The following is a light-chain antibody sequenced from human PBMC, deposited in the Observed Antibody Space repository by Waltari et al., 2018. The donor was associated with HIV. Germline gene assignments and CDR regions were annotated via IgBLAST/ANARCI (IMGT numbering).Light chain of an antibody. CDR2: AVN. J-gene: IGLJ3*02. Sequence: QSALTQPPSASGSPGQSVTISCTGTSSDVGGSKYVSWYQQHPGKAPKLMIYAVNKRPSGVPYRFSGSKSANAASLTVSGLQADDEADYYCNSYAGSNNWVFGGGTKLTVL. CDR1: SSDVGGSKY. CDR3: NSYAGSNNWV. V-gene: IGLV2-8*01.